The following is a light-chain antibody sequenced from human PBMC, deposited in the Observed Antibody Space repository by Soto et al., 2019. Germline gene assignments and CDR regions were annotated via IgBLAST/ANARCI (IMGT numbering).Light chain of an antibody. CDR2: GNS. CDR1: SSNIGAGYD. CDR3: QYDDSSLSGSV. V-gene: IGLV1-40*01. Sequence: QSVLTQPPSVSGAPGQRVTISCTGSSSNIGAGYDVHWYQQLPGTAPKLLIYGNSNRPSGVPDRFSGSKSGTSASLAITGLEADDDAYYYCQYDDSSLSGSVFGGGTKLTVL. J-gene: IGLJ2*01.